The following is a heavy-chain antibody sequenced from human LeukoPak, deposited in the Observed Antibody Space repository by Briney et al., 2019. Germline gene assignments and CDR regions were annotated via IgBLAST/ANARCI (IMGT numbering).Heavy chain of an antibody. J-gene: IGHJ4*02. V-gene: IGHV1-46*01. D-gene: IGHD3-22*01. CDR2: INPIGGST. CDR1: GYTFTTYY. CDR3: ARGNSYYDSSGKFDY. Sequence: ASVNVSCKASGYTFTTYYMQWVRQAPGEGLEWMATINPIGGSTMYEQKFQGRVAVTRDPSTSTVYMELSSLRSEDTAVYYCARGNSYYDSSGKFDYWGQGTLVTVSS.